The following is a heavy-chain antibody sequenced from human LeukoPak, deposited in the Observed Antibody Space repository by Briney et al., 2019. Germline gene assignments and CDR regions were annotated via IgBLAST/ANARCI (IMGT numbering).Heavy chain of an antibody. Sequence: GGSPRLSCAASGFTFSSYGMHWVRQAPGKGLEWVAFIRYDGSNKYYADSVKGRFTISRDNAKNSLYLQMNGLRAEDTAVYYCARDRFRYDNSGYYYIFDYWGQGTLVTVSS. J-gene: IGHJ4*02. CDR2: IRYDGSNK. D-gene: IGHD3-22*01. CDR1: GFTFSSYG. V-gene: IGHV3-30*02. CDR3: ARDRFRYDNSGYYYIFDY.